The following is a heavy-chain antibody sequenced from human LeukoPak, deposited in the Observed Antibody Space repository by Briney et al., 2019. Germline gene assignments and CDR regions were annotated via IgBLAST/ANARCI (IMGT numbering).Heavy chain of an antibody. CDR2: IYYSGST. J-gene: IGHJ3*02. Sequence: SETLSLTCTVSGGSISSGGYYWSWIRQHPGKGLEWIGYIYYSGSTYYNPSLKSRVTISVDTSKNQFSLKLSSVTAADTAVYYCARHPDYGLKDAFDIWGQGTMVTVSS. CDR3: ARHPDYGLKDAFDI. D-gene: IGHD4-17*01. CDR1: GGSISSGGYY. V-gene: IGHV4-39*01.